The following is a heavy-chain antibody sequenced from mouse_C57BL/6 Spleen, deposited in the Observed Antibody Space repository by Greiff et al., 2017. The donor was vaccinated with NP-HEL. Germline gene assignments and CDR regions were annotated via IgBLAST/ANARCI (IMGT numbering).Heavy chain of an antibody. Sequence: VKLMESGPELVKPGASVKISCKASGYSFTSYYIHWVKQRPGQGLEWIGWIYPGSGNTKYNEKFKGKATLTADTSSSTAYMQLSSLTSEDSAVYYCARDYGSSLDYWGQGTTLTVSS. CDR1: GYSFTSYY. D-gene: IGHD1-1*01. V-gene: IGHV1-66*01. J-gene: IGHJ2*01. CDR3: ARDYGSSLDY. CDR2: IYPGSGNT.